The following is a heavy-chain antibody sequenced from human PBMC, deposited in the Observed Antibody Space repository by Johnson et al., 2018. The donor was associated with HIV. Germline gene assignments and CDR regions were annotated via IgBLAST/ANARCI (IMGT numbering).Heavy chain of an antibody. CDR2: IWYDGSNK. CDR1: GFTFSSYG. Sequence: VQLVESGGGVVQPGRSLRLSCAASGFTFSSYGMHWVRQAPGKGLEWVAVIWYDGSNKYYADSVKGRFTISRDNSKSTLYLQMNSLRAEDTAVYYCAKDRGTTRAFDIWGQGTMVTVSS. V-gene: IGHV3-33*06. CDR3: AKDRGTTRAFDI. J-gene: IGHJ3*02. D-gene: IGHD2/OR15-2a*01.